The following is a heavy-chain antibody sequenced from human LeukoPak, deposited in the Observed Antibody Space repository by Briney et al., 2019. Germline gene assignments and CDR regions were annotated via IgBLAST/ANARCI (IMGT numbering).Heavy chain of an antibody. J-gene: IGHJ4*02. CDR1: GFTFSRYW. V-gene: IGHV3-74*01. Sequence: GGSLRLSCAASGFTFSRYWMHWVRQVPGKGLVWVSRTSSDGSNIIYADSVKGRFTISRDNAKSTLYLEMNSLRAEDTAVYFCSRDQTTAGPSTVDCWGQGTLVTVSP. CDR2: TSSDGSNI. D-gene: IGHD4-11*01. CDR3: SRDQTTAGPSTVDC.